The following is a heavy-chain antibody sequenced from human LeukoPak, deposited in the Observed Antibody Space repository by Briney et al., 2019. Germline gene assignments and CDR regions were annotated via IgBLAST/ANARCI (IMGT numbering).Heavy chain of an antibody. D-gene: IGHD1-26*01. J-gene: IGHJ4*02. CDR1: GYTFTRYG. CDR3: ARDWDSRNDYFDP. CDR2: TSAHNDDT. V-gene: IGHV1-18*01. Sequence: AAVNVSCKASGYTFTRYGISWVRQAPGRGLEWMGWTSAHNDDTNYADTLQGRLTMTTDISTSTAYMELTSLRSDDTAVYYCARDWDSRNDYFDPWGQGTLVIVSS.